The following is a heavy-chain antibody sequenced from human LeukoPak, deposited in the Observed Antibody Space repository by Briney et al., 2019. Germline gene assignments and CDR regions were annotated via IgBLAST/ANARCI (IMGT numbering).Heavy chain of an antibody. D-gene: IGHD4-23*01. CDR3: ARLGNSGFIQH. CDR1: GGSISSYY. J-gene: IGHJ1*01. CDR2: IYYSGST. V-gene: IGHV4-59*08. Sequence: SETLSLTCTVSGGSISSYYWSWIRQPPGKGLEWIGYIYYSGSTNYNPSLKSRVPISLDTSKNQFSLKLNSVTAADAAVYYCARLGNSGFIQHWGQGTLVTVSS.